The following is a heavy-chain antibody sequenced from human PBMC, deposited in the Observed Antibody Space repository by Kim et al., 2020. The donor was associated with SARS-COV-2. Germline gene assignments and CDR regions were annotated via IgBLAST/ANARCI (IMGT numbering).Heavy chain of an antibody. V-gene: IGHV4-59*01. J-gene: IGHJ6*02. D-gene: IGHD5-18*01. Sequence: SETLSLTCTVSGGSISSYYWSWIRQPPGKGLEWIGYIYYSGSTNYNPSLKSRVTLSVDTSKNQFSLKLSSVTAADTAVYYCARDMGLPDNYYYYGMDVWGQGTTVTVSS. CDR1: GGSISSYY. CDR3: ARDMGLPDNYYYYGMDV. CDR2: IYYSGST.